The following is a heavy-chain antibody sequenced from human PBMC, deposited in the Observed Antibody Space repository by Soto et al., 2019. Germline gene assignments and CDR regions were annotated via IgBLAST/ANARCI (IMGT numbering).Heavy chain of an antibody. J-gene: IGHJ4*02. CDR3: ARLYTYGYYHFDH. D-gene: IGHD3-22*01. V-gene: IGHV4-31*03. Sequence: SETLSLTCTVSGDSISGGNYYWTWIRQHPGRGLEWIGYIYYTGTTHYSPSLQSRVTMSVDTSKNQISPTLTSLTPADTAVYFCARLYTYGYYHFDHWGQGTLVTVSS. CDR1: GDSISGGNYY. CDR2: IYYTGTT.